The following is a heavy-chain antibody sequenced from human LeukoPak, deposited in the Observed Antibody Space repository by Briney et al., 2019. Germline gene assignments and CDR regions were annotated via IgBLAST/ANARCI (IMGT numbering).Heavy chain of an antibody. CDR1: GGSFSGYY. D-gene: IGHD7-27*01. J-gene: IGHJ4*02. V-gene: IGHV4-34*01. Sequence: SETLSLTCAVYGGSFSGYYWSWIRQPPGMGLEWIGEINHSGSTNYNPSLKSRVTISVDTSKNQFSLKLSSVTAADTAVYYCARPPNIRTPNWFDYWGQGTLVTVSS. CDR3: ARPPNIRTPNWFDY. CDR2: INHSGST.